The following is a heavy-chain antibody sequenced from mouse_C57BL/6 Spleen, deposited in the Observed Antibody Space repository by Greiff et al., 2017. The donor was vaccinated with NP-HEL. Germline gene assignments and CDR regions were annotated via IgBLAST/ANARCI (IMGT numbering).Heavy chain of an antibody. Sequence: EVKLQQSGPGMVKPSQSLSLTCTVTGYSITSGYDWHWIRHFPGNKLEWMGYISYSGSTNYNPSLKSRISITHDTSKNHFFLKLNSVTTEDTATYYCARGLRRYFDYWGQGTTLTVSS. J-gene: IGHJ2*01. V-gene: IGHV3-1*01. CDR1: GYSITSGYD. CDR2: ISYSGST. CDR3: ARGLRRYFDY. D-gene: IGHD2-12*01.